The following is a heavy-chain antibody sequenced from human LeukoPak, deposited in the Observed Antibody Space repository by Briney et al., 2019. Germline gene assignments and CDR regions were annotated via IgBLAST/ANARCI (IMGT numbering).Heavy chain of an antibody. V-gene: IGHV1-69*05. Sequence: ASVKVSCKASGGTFSSYAISWVRQAPGQGLEWMGGIIPIFGTANYAQKFQGRVTITTDESTSTAYMELSSLRSEDTAVYYCARDRAGCSSTSCFPRWFDPWGQGTLVTVSS. CDR3: ARDRAGCSSTSCFPRWFDP. CDR2: IIPIFGTA. J-gene: IGHJ5*02. D-gene: IGHD2-2*01. CDR1: GGTFSSYA.